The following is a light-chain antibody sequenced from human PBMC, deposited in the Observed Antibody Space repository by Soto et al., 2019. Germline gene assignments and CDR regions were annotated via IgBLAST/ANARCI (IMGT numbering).Light chain of an antibody. J-gene: IGLJ3*02. V-gene: IGLV2-14*03. CDR3: SSYTNSITHV. CDR1: SSDVGGYDY. Sequence: QSALTQPASVSGSPGQSITISCTGTSSDVGGYDYVSWYQQHPGKAPKLMIYGVSNRPSGVSNRFSDSKSGNTASLTISGLQAEDEADYYCSSYTNSITHVFGGGTKLTVL. CDR2: GVS.